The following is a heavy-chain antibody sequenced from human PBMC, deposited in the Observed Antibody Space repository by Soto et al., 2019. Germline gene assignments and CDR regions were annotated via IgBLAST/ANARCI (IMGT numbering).Heavy chain of an antibody. D-gene: IGHD3-16*01. CDR3: AKVMAYIWGSYST. CDR2: ISGSGGST. J-gene: IGHJ5*02. Sequence: EVQLLESGGGLVQPGGSLRLSCAASGFTFSSYAMSWVRQAPGKGLEWVSAISGSGGSTYYADSVKGRFTISRDNSKNTLYLQMNGLRAEDTAVYYCAKVMAYIWGSYSTWGQGTLVTVSS. CDR1: GFTFSSYA. V-gene: IGHV3-23*01.